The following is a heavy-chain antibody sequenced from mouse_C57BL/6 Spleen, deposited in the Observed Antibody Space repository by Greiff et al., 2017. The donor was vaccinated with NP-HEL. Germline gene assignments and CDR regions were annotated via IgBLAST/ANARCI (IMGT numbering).Heavy chain of an antibody. Sequence: QVQLQQSGPELVKPGASVKISCKASGYAFSSSWMNWVKPRPGKGLEWIGRIYPGDGDTKYNGKFKGKATLTADKSSSTAYMQLSSLTSEDSAVYFCARWITTVVAEDFDYWGQGTTLTVSS. CDR1: GYAFSSSW. V-gene: IGHV1-82*01. J-gene: IGHJ2*01. D-gene: IGHD1-1*01. CDR3: ARWITTVVAEDFDY. CDR2: IYPGDGDT.